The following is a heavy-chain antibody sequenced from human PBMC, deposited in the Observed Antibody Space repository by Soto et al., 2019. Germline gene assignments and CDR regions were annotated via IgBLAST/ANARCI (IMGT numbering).Heavy chain of an antibody. CDR1: GFTFSNYA. J-gene: IGHJ4*02. CDR2: ISYDGSNK. Sequence: PGGSLRLSCAASGFTFSNYAMHWVRQAPGKGLEWVAVISYDGSNKYYADSVKGRFTISRDNSKNTLYLQMNSLRAEDTAVYYCARRIRQLYYFDNRGQGTLVTVSS. CDR3: ARRIRQLYYFDN. V-gene: IGHV3-30-3*01. D-gene: IGHD6-13*01.